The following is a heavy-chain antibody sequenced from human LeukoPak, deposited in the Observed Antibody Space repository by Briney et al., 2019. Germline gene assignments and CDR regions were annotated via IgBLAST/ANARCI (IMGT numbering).Heavy chain of an antibody. CDR3: ARAEQQAD. D-gene: IGHD6-13*01. J-gene: IGHJ4*02. Sequence: KPSETLSLTCTVSGGSISSNSYYWGWIRQPPGKGLEWIGSIYYSGSTYYNPSLKSRVTISLDTSKNQFSLKLSSVTAADTAVYYCARAEQQADWGQGTLVTVSS. V-gene: IGHV4-39*07. CDR1: GGSISSNSYY. CDR2: IYYSGST.